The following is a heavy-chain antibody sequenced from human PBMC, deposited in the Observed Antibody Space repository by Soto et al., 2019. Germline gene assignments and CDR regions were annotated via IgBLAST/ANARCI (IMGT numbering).Heavy chain of an antibody. CDR1: GYRFTNYW. CDR2: IYPGDSDT. CDR3: ARPSLILGVDV. V-gene: IGHV5-51*01. J-gene: IGHJ6*02. Sequence: GESLKISCKGSGYRFTNYWIGWVRQMPGKGLEWMGIIYPGDSDTRYSPSFQGQVTISADKSINTAYLQWSSLKASDTAMYYCARPSLILGVDVWGQGTTVTVSS.